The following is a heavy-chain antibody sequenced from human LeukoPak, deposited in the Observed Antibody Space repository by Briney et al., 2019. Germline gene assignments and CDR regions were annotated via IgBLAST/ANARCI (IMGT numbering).Heavy chain of an antibody. V-gene: IGHV3-7*01. J-gene: IGHJ4*02. CDR3: ARDCETHCGGDPPDY. D-gene: IGHD2-21*02. Sequence: GGSLRLSCAASGFTFSNYWMSWIRQAPGRGLEWVANIKQDGSENSYVDSVKGRFTISRDNAKNSLYLQMNSLRAEDTAVYYCARDCETHCGGDPPDYWGQGTLVTVSS. CDR2: IKQDGSEN. CDR1: GFTFSNYW.